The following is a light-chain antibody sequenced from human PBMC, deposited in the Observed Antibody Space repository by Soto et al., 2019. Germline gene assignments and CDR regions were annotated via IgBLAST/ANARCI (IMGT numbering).Light chain of an antibody. J-gene: IGKJ1*01. CDR2: DTS. CDR1: QSVSYY. CDR3: QQRSTWPRT. Sequence: EIVLTQSPATLSLSPGERATLSCRASQSVSYYLAWYQQKPGQAPRLLIYDTSNRATGIPARFSGSGSGTDFTLTISSLESEDFAVYYCQQRSTWPRTFGQGTKVEI. V-gene: IGKV3-11*01.